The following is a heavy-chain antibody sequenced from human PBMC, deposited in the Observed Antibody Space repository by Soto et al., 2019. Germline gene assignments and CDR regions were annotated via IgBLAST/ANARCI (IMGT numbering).Heavy chain of an antibody. Sequence: EIQVLDSGGGLVQPGGSLRLSCAASGFTFSNFAMTWVRQAPGKGLEWVSTISGSGDATYYADSVKGRFTISRDNSQNTLALQMNSLRGEDSAVYYCAKDAGWRLTDYYRDYWGQGTLVTVSS. CDR3: AKDAGWRLTDYYRDY. CDR2: ISGSGDAT. D-gene: IGHD3-9*01. J-gene: IGHJ4*02. V-gene: IGHV3-23*01. CDR1: GFTFSNFA.